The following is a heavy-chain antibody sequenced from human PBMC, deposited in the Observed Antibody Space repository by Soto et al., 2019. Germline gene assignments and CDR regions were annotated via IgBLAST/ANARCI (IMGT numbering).Heavy chain of an antibody. CDR3: AREIPYGDYFSGAFDI. CDR1: GFTVSSNY. CDR2: IYSGGST. D-gene: IGHD4-17*01. J-gene: IGHJ3*02. Sequence: GGSLRLSCAASGFTVSSNYMSWVRQAPGKGLEWVSVIYSGGSTYYADSVKGRFTISRDNSKNTLYLQMNSLRAEDTAVYYCAREIPYGDYFSGAFDIWGQGTMVTVSS. V-gene: IGHV3-66*01.